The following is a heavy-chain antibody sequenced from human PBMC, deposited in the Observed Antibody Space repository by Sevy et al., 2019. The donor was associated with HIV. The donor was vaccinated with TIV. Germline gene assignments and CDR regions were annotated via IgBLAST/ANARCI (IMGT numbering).Heavy chain of an antibody. D-gene: IGHD1-26*01. J-gene: IGHJ4*02. V-gene: IGHV4-59*08. Sequence: SETLSLTCTVSGGSITSLYLNWIRQPPGKGLEWIANIYYNGHINYNPSLKRRVTLSLDTSKNQFSLRLSYVTAADTAMYYCAGENAWGRGYSWGQGTLVTVSS. CDR3: AGENAWGRGYS. CDR1: GGSITSLY. CDR2: IYYNGHI.